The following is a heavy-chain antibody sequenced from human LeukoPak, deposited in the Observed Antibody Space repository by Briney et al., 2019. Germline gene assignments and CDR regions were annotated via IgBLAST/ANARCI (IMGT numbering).Heavy chain of an antibody. Sequence: LETLSLTCAVYGGSFSGYYWSWIRQPPGKGLEWIGEINHSGSTNYNPSLKSRVTISVDTSKNQFSLKLSSVTAADTAVYYCARPLSRRDPAAPPGYSYGYTYFDLWGRGTLVTVSS. CDR1: GGSFSGYY. CDR2: INHSGST. V-gene: IGHV4-34*01. D-gene: IGHD5-18*01. CDR3: ARPLSRRDPAAPPGYSYGYTYFDL. J-gene: IGHJ2*01.